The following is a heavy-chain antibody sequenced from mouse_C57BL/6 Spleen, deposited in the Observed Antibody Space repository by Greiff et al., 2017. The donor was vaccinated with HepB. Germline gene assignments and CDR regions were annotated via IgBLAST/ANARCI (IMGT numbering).Heavy chain of an antibody. CDR2: IDPETGGT. CDR1: GYTFTDYD. Sequence: QVQLQQSGAELVRPGASVTLSCKASGYTFTDYDMHWVKQTPVHGLEWIGAIDPETGGTAYNQKFKGKAILTADKSSSTAYMELRSLTSEDSAVYYCTRAYYSNAMDYWGQGTSVTVSS. D-gene: IGHD2-5*01. J-gene: IGHJ4*01. CDR3: TRAYYSNAMDY. V-gene: IGHV1-15*01.